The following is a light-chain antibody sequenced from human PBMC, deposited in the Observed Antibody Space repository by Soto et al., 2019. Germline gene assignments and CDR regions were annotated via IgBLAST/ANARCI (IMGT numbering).Light chain of an antibody. CDR1: RSLAYSDGNTY. CDR2: KVS. Sequence: DVVMTQSPLSLPVTLGQPASISCRSSRSLAYSDGNTYLNWFQQRPGQSPRRLIYKVSNRDSGVLDRFSGSGSGTDFTLKISRVEAEDVGFYYCMQGTHWPPYTFGQGTKLDIK. CDR3: MQGTHWPPYT. V-gene: IGKV2-30*01. J-gene: IGKJ2*01.